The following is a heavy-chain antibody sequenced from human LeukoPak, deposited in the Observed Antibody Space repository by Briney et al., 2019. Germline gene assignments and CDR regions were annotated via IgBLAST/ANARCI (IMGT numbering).Heavy chain of an antibody. CDR2: ISYDGSNK. V-gene: IGHV3-30*18. D-gene: IGHD3-3*01. J-gene: IGHJ5*02. CDR1: GFTFSSYG. CDR3: AKSVRNYDFWSGYSQAWFDP. Sequence: GGSLRLSCAASGFTFSSYGMHWVRQAPGKGLEWVAVISYDGSNKYYADSVKGRFTISRDNSKNTLYLQMNSLRAEDTAVYYCAKSVRNYDFWSGYSQAWFDPWGQGTLVTVSS.